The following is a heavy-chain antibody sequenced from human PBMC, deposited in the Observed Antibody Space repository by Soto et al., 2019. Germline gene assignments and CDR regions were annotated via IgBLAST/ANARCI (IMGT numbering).Heavy chain of an antibody. CDR2: IYYSGST. Sequence: PSETLSLTCAVSGGSISSGGYSWSWIRQPPGKGLEWIGYIYYSGSTNYNPSLKSRVTISVDRSKNQFSLKLSSVTAADTAVYYCARTLYSYGPRFDYWGQGTLVTVSS. CDR3: ARTLYSYGPRFDY. V-gene: IGHV4-30-2*02. J-gene: IGHJ4*02. CDR1: GGSISSGGYS. D-gene: IGHD5-18*01.